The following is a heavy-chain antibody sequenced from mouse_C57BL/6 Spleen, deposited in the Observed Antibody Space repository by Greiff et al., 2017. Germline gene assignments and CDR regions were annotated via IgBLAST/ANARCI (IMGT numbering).Heavy chain of an antibody. Sequence: QVQLQQSGAELVRPGSSVKLSCKASGYTFTSYWMHWVKQRPIQGLEWIGNIDPSDSETHYNQKFKDKATLTVDKSSSTAYMQLSSLTSEDSAVYYCARFLDSSGYFYAMDYWGQGTSVTVSS. CDR2: IDPSDSET. J-gene: IGHJ4*01. D-gene: IGHD3-2*02. CDR3: ARFLDSSGYFYAMDY. CDR1: GYTFTSYW. V-gene: IGHV1-52*01.